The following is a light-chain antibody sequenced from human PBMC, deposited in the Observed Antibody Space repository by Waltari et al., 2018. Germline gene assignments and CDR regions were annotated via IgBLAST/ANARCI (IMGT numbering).Light chain of an antibody. V-gene: IGKV1-5*01. CDR2: DAS. J-gene: IGKJ2*01. CDR1: QSISSW. CDR3: QQYNSYSYT. Sequence: DIQMTQSPSTLSASVGDRVTITCRASQSISSWLAWYQQKPGKAPKLLIYDASRLQSGVPSRFGGSGSGTEFTLTISSLQPDDFATYYCQQYNSYSYTFGQGTKLEIK.